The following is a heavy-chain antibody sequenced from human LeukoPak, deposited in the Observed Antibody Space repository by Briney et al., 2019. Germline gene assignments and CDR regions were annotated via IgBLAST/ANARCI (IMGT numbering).Heavy chain of an antibody. CDR2: ISYDGSNK. J-gene: IGHJ4*02. CDR3: ARDRHMIVVVISGIEDY. D-gene: IGHD3-22*01. V-gene: IGHV3-30-3*01. CDR1: GFTFSSYA. Sequence: GGSLRLSCAASGFTFSSYAMHWVRQAPGKGLEWVAVISYDGSNKYYADSVKGRFTISRDNSKNTLYLQMNSLRAEDTAVYYCARDRHMIVVVISGIEDYWGQGTLVTVSS.